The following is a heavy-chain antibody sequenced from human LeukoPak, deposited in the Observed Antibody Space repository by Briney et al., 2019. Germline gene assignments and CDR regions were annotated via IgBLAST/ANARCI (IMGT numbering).Heavy chain of an antibody. CDR3: AREGDYYGSGANYYYGMDV. CDR2: IIPIFGTA. J-gene: IGHJ6*04. CDR1: GGTFSSYA. Sequence: SVKVSCKASGGTFSSYAVSWVRQAPGQGLEWMGGIIPIFGTANYAQKFQGRVTITADESTSTAYMELSSLRSEDTAVYYCAREGDYYGSGANYYYGMDVWGKGTTVTVSS. V-gene: IGHV1-69*01. D-gene: IGHD3-10*01.